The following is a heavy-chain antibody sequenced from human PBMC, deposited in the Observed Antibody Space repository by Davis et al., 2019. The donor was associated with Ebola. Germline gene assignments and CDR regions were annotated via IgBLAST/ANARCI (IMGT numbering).Heavy chain of an antibody. CDR2: ISSSSSYT. V-gene: IGHV3-11*06. D-gene: IGHD4-11*01. CDR1: GFTFSDYY. CDR3: ARDMSMTTANSFDY. J-gene: IGHJ4*02. Sequence: GESLKISCAASGFTFSDYYMSWIRQAPGKGLEWVSYISSSSSYTNYADSVKGRFTISRDNAKNSLYLQMNSLRAEDTAVYYCARDMSMTTANSFDYWGQGTLVTVSS.